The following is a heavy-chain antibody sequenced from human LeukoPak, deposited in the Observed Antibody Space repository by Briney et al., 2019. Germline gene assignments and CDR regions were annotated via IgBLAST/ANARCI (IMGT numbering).Heavy chain of an antibody. CDR3: AKDVPKRVFYFDY. Sequence: PGGSLRLSCVGSGFTFTNHGMHWVRQAPGKGPEWVTYIHSDGSIKFHAASVRGRFTISRDNSKNTVYLQMNNLRGEDTAVYYCAKDVPKRVFYFDYWGRGTLVTVSS. J-gene: IGHJ4*02. CDR2: IHSDGSIK. CDR1: GFTFTNHG. D-gene: IGHD3-3*01. V-gene: IGHV3-30*02.